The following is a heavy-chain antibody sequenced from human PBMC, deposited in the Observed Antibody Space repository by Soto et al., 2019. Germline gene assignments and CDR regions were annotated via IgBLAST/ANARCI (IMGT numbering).Heavy chain of an antibody. V-gene: IGHV1-18*01. Sequence: ASVKVSCKASGYTFTSYGISWVRQAPGQGLEWMGWISAYNGNTNYAQKLQGRVTMTTDTSTSTAYMELRSLRSDDTAVYYCARDPYSSSWYDWFDPWGQGTLVTVSS. CDR3: ARDPYSSSWYDWFDP. D-gene: IGHD6-13*01. CDR1: GYTFTSYG. CDR2: ISAYNGNT. J-gene: IGHJ5*02.